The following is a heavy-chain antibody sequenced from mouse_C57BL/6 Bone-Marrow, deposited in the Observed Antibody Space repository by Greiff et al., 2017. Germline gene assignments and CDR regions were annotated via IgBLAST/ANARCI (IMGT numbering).Heavy chain of an antibody. D-gene: IGHD1-1*01. J-gene: IGHJ2*01. V-gene: IGHV1-74*01. Sequence: QLRQPEPELVKPGASGRVSCKASGYTFPSYWLHWVKQRPGQGLEWIGMITPSDSDTNYNQKFKGKATLTVNKSSGTAYMQRIGLTSEDSAVYYCVIWGPHYYGNSLDYWGQGTTPTVSS. CDR2: ITPSDSDT. CDR3: VIWGPHYYGNSLDY. CDR1: GYTFPSYW.